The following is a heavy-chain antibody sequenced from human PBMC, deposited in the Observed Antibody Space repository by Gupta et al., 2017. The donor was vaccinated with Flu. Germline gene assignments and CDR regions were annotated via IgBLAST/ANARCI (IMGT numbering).Heavy chain of an antibody. J-gene: IGHJ4*02. D-gene: IGHD5-12*01. V-gene: IGHV4-39*01. CDR3: ATYNSGYDYIDY. Sequence: QLQLQESGPGLVKPSETLSLTCTVSGGSISSSSYYWGWIRQPPGKGLEWIGSIYYSGSTYYNPSLKSRVTISVDTSKNQFSLKLSSVTAADTAVYYCATYNSGYDYIDYWGQGTLVTVSS. CDR2: IYYSGST. CDR1: GGSISSSSYY.